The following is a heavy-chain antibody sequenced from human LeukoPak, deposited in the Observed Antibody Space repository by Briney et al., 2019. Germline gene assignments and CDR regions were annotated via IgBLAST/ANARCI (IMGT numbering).Heavy chain of an antibody. CDR1: GGTFSSYA. D-gene: IGHD3-10*01. V-gene: IGHV1-69*13. CDR2: IIPIFGTA. CDR3: ATETTYYYGSGSPLFDY. Sequence: ASVKVSCKASGGTFSSYAISWVRQAPGQGLEWMGGIIPIFGTANYAQKFQGRVTITADESTSTAYMELSSLSSEDTAVYYCATETTYYYGSGSPLFDYWGQGTLVTVSS. J-gene: IGHJ4*02.